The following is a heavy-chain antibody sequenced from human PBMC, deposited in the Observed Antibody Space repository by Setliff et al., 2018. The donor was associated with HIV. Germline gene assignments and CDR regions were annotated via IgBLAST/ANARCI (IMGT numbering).Heavy chain of an antibody. V-gene: IGHV3-48*03. Sequence: GGSLRLSCAASGFSFSIYEMNWVRQVPGKGLEWVAYISSNGGDKYYADSVKGRFTISRDNAKNSLYLQMNSLRAEDTAVYYCARSRAAGFDYWGQGTLVTVSS. CDR2: ISSNGGDK. CDR3: ARSRAAGFDY. CDR1: GFSFSIYE. D-gene: IGHD6-13*01. J-gene: IGHJ4*02.